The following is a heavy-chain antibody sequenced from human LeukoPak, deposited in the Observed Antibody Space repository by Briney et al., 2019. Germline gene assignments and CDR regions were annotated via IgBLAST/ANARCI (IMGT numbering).Heavy chain of an antibody. J-gene: IGHJ4*02. CDR1: GFTLSDNY. Sequence: PGGSLRLSCAASGFTLSDNYMTWIRQAPGKGLEWVSHISSSGENIFYADSLKGRFTISRDSAKNSLYLQMNSLRAEDTAVYYCAKASLTGYYNYYFDYWGQGTLVTVSS. V-gene: IGHV3-11*04. CDR3: AKASLTGYYNYYFDY. D-gene: IGHD3-9*01. CDR2: ISSSGENI.